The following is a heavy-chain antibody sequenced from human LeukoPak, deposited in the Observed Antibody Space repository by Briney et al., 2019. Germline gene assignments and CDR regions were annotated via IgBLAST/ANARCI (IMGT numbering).Heavy chain of an antibody. Sequence: SETLSLTCTVSGGSISSDCWTWIRQPAGKGLEWIGRIYTRGSTNYNPSLKSRVTVSVDTSKNQFSLKLNSVTAADTAVYYCARSVAAAPYYLDYWGQGTLVTVSS. J-gene: IGHJ4*02. V-gene: IGHV4-4*07. CDR1: GGSISSDC. D-gene: IGHD6-13*01. CDR3: ARSVAAAPYYLDY. CDR2: IYTRGST.